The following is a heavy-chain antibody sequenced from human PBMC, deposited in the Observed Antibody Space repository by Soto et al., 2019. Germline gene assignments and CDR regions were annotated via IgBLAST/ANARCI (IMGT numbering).Heavy chain of an antibody. CDR3: ARGAPCCSSTSCPFDY. D-gene: IGHD2-2*01. Sequence: ASVKVSCKASGYTFTSYAMHWVRQAPGQRLEWMGWINAGNGNTKYSRKFQGRVTITRDTSASTAYMELSSLRSEDTAVYYCARGAPCCSSTSCPFDYWGQGTLVTVSS. CDR1: GYTFTSYA. J-gene: IGHJ4*02. CDR2: INAGNGNT. V-gene: IGHV1-3*01.